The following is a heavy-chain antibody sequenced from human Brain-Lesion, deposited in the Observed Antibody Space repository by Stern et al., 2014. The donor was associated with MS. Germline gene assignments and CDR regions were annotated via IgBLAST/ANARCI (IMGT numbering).Heavy chain of an antibody. CDR1: GGSISSSNW. Sequence: QVQLQESGPGLVKPSGTLSLTCAVSGGSISSSNWWSWVRQSPGKGLEWIGESDHSGSTIYNPSLKSRVTVSADKSKNRFSPNLRSVTAADTAVYFCARFPASRPHVFDSWGQGTLVTVSS. CDR3: ARFPASRPHVFDS. D-gene: IGHD6-13*01. CDR2: SDHSGST. J-gene: IGHJ4*02. V-gene: IGHV4-4*02.